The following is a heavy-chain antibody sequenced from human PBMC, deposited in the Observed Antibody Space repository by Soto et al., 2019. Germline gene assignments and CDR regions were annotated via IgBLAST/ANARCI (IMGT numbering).Heavy chain of an antibody. V-gene: IGHV4-61*01. CDR3: ARNRVPATGYSGYNFDY. J-gene: IGHJ4*02. CDR2: IYYSGST. CDR1: GGSVSSGSYY. Sequence: SETLSLTCTVSGGSVSSGSYYWSWIRQPPGKGLEWIGYIYYSGSTNYNPSLKSRVTISVDTSKNQFSLKLSSVTAADTAVYYCARNRVPATGYSGYNFDYWGQGTLVTVYS. D-gene: IGHD5-12*01.